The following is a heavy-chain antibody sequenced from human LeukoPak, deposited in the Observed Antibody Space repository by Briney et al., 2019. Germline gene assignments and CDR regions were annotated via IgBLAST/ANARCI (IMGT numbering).Heavy chain of an antibody. J-gene: IGHJ4*02. Sequence: ASVKVSCKASGGTFSSYAISWVRQAPGQGLEWMGWINPNSGGTNYAQKFQGRVTMTRDTSISTTYMELSRLRSDDTAVYYCARAPLYYDFWSGYYTFDYWGQGTLVTVSS. CDR2: INPNSGGT. D-gene: IGHD3-3*01. CDR3: ARAPLYYDFWSGYYTFDY. V-gene: IGHV1-2*02. CDR1: GGTFSSYA.